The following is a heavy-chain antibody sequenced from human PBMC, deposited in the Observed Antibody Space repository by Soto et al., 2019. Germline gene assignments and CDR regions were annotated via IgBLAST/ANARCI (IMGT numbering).Heavy chain of an antibody. Sequence: ASLTVSCKASGYTFNGYYMHWVRQATGQGLEWVGWIIPNSGSTNYAQKLQGRVTMTTDTSTSTTYMELRSLRSDDTAVDYCARVSGWYGETYFDYWGQGTLVTVSA. CDR1: GYTFNGYY. V-gene: IGHV1-2*02. D-gene: IGHD6-19*01. J-gene: IGHJ4*02. CDR2: IIPNSGST. CDR3: ARVSGWYGETYFDY.